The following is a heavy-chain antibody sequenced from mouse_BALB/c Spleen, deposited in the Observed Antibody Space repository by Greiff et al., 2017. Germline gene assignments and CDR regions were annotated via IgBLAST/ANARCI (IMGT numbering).Heavy chain of an antibody. CDR2: ISDGGSYT. V-gene: IGHV5-4*02. Sequence: EVKVVESGGGLVKPGGSLKLSCAASGFTFSDYYMYWVRQTPEKRLEWVATISDGGSYTYYPDSVKGRFTISRDNAKNNLYLQMSSLKSEDTAMYYCARGDDYDALAYWGQGTLVTVSA. CDR1: GFTFSDYY. D-gene: IGHD2-4*01. CDR3: ARGDDYDALAY. J-gene: IGHJ3*01.